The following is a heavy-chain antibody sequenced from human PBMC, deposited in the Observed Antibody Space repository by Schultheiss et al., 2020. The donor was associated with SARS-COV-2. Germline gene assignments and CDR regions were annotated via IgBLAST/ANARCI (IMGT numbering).Heavy chain of an antibody. CDR3: AKDRTPLRFLEWLLDY. J-gene: IGHJ4*02. CDR1: GFTFDDYA. D-gene: IGHD3-3*01. Sequence: GGSLRLSCAASGFTFDDYAMHWVRQAPGKGLEWVSGISWNSGSIGYADSVKGRFTISRDNAKNSLYLQMNSLRAEDTALYYCAKDRTPLRFLEWLLDYWGQGTLVTVSS. CDR2: ISWNSGSI. V-gene: IGHV3-9*01.